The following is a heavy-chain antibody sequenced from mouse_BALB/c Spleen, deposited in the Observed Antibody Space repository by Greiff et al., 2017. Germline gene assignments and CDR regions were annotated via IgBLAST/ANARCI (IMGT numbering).Heavy chain of an antibody. CDR3: ARDGNYNWYFDV. Sequence: EVKLVESGGGLVKLGGSLKLSCAASGFTFSSYYMSWVRQTPEKRLELVAAINSNGGSTYYPDTVKGRFTISRDNAKNTLYLQMSSLKSEDTALYYCARDGNYNWYFDVWGAGTTVTVSS. D-gene: IGHD2-1*01. CDR1: GFTFSSYY. J-gene: IGHJ1*01. CDR2: INSNGGST. V-gene: IGHV5-6-2*01.